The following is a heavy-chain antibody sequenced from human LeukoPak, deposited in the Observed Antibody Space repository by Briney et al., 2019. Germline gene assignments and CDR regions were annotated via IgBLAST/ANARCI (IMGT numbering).Heavy chain of an antibody. CDR1: GFTFDTYA. CDR3: AKDAIRGNGIYDAFDI. J-gene: IGHJ3*02. D-gene: IGHD3-10*01. V-gene: IGHV3-23*01. Sequence: PGGSLRPSCAASGFTFDTYAMSWVRQAPGKGLEWVSTIGNTETYYADSVKGRFTISRDNRQNTVYLQMTSLRAEDTAVYFCAKDAIRGNGIYDAFDIWGQGTRVTVSS. CDR2: IGNTET.